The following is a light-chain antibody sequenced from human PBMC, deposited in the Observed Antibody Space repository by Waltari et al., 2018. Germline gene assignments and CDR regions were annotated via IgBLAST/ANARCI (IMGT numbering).Light chain of an antibody. CDR2: DAS. Sequence: DIQMTQSPSSLSAPVGDRVTITCQASQDISNYLNWYQQKPGKAPKPLIYDASNLETGVPSRFSGSGSGTDFTFTISSLQPEDIATYYCQQYDNLPYTFGQGTKLEIK. J-gene: IGKJ2*01. V-gene: IGKV1-33*01. CDR3: QQYDNLPYT. CDR1: QDISNY.